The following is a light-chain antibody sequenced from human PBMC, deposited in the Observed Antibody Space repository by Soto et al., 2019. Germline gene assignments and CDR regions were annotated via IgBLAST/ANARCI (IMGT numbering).Light chain of an antibody. Sequence: DIQMTQSPSTLSASVGVRVSITCRDSQSISSWLAWYQRKPGKAPNLLIYKASTLESGVPSRFSGSGSGTEFTLTISSLQPDDFATYYCQHYNNYPWTFGQGTKVDIK. V-gene: IGKV1-5*03. J-gene: IGKJ1*01. CDR2: KAS. CDR3: QHYNNYPWT. CDR1: QSISSW.